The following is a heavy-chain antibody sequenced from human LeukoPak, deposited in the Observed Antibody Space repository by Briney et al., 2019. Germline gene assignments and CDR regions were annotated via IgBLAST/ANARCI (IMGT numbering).Heavy chain of an antibody. CDR3: AKDNRRHYTSGPNPDSLH. CDR2: ISWNSGSI. Sequence: GGSLRLSCAASGFTFSGYAMTWVRQPPGKGLEWVSGISWNSGSIDYADSVKGRFTISRDNAKNFLYLQMNSLRVEDTAFYYCAKDNRRHYTSGPNPDSLHWGQGALVTVSS. J-gene: IGHJ4*02. D-gene: IGHD6-19*01. CDR1: GFTFSGYA. V-gene: IGHV3-9*01.